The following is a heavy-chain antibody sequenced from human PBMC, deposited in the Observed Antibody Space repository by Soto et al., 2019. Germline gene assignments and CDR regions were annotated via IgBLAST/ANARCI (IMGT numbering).Heavy chain of an antibody. CDR3: ARIASSGRGWDV. CDR2: IKQDGSEE. Sequence: EVPLVESGGGLVQPGGSLRLSCVDSGFTFSSYWMSWVRQAPVKGLEWVGNIKQDGSEENYVDSVKGRFTISRDNAKNSMYLQMNSLTAEDTAVYYCARIASSGRGWDVWGQGTTVVVSS. CDR1: GFTFSSYW. D-gene: IGHD3-10*01. V-gene: IGHV3-7*01. J-gene: IGHJ6*02.